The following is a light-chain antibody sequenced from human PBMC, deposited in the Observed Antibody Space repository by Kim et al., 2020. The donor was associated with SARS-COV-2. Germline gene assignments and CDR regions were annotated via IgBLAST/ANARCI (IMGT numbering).Light chain of an antibody. J-gene: IGLJ2*01. Sequence: QSALTQPASVSGSPGQSITISCTGTSSDVGAYDFVSWYQQHPGTAPKLIIYDVSHRPSGVSNRFSGSKSGNTASLTISWLQAEDEADYYCASCSTTTNGLFGGGTKLTVL. CDR3: ASCSTTTNGL. V-gene: IGLV2-14*03. CDR2: DVS. CDR1: SSDVGAYDF.